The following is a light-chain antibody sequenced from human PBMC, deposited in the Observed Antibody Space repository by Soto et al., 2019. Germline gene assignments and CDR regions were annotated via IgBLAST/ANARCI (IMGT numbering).Light chain of an antibody. CDR2: GAS. Sequence: EIVMTQSPATLSVSPGERATLSCRASQSVSSNLAWYQQKPGQAPRLLIYGASFRATGIPARFSGSGSGTEFTLTISGLQSEDLAVYYCQQYNNWPPYTFGQGTKLEIK. V-gene: IGKV3-15*01. J-gene: IGKJ2*01. CDR1: QSVSSN. CDR3: QQYNNWPPYT.